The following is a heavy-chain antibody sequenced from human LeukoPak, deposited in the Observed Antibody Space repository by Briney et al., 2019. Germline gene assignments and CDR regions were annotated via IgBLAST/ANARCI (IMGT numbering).Heavy chain of an antibody. Sequence: SETLSLTCTVSGGSISSGSYYWSWIRQPAGKGLEWIGRIYTSGSTNYNPSLKSRVTISVDTSKNQFSLKLSSVTAADTAVYYCARFHYDFRSGYYTDPDFDYWGQGTLITVSS. J-gene: IGHJ4*02. CDR1: GGSISSGSYY. CDR2: IYTSGST. CDR3: ARFHYDFRSGYYTDPDFDY. V-gene: IGHV4-61*02. D-gene: IGHD3-3*01.